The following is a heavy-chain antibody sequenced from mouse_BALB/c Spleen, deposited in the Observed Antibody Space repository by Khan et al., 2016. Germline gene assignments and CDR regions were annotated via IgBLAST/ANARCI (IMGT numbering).Heavy chain of an antibody. D-gene: IGHD1-1*01. CDR2: INPANGHT. V-gene: IGHV14-4*02. Sequence: VRLQQSGADLVRSGASVKLSCTASGFNFNGYCMHWVKQRPEQGLEWIGWINPANGHTEYTAKFQGKATMTADKSSTTAYLQLSSLTSEDTAVYSCDAVLRRYDAMDYWGQGTSVTVSS. J-gene: IGHJ4*01. CDR1: GFNFNGYC. CDR3: DAVLRRYDAMDY.